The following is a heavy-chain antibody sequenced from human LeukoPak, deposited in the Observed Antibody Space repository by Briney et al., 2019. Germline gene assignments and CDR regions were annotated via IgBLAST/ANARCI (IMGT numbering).Heavy chain of an antibody. CDR1: GFTFSSYA. Sequence: PGGSLRLSCAASGFTFSSYAMSWVRQAPGKGLVWVSAISGSGGSTYYADSVKGRFTISRDNSKNTLYLQMNSLRAEDTAVYYCAKGSGSGLETGTTDFDYWGQGTLVTVSS. D-gene: IGHD3-10*01. J-gene: IGHJ4*02. V-gene: IGHV3-23*01. CDR3: AKGSGSGLETGTTDFDY. CDR2: ISGSGGST.